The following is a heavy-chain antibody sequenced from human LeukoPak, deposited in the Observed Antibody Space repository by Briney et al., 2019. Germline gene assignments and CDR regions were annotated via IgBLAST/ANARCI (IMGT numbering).Heavy chain of an antibody. CDR3: AKGPYSSGCYYFDY. J-gene: IGHJ4*02. Sequence: GGTLRLSCAASGFTFSSYAMSWVRQAPGKGLEWVSAISGSGGSTYYADSVKGRFTISRDNSKNTLYLQMNSLRAEDTAVYYCAKGPYSSGCYYFDYWGQGTLVTVSS. CDR2: ISGSGGST. CDR1: GFTFSSYA. V-gene: IGHV3-23*01. D-gene: IGHD6-19*01.